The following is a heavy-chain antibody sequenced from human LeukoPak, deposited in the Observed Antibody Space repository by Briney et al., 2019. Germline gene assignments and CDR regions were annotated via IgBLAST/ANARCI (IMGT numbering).Heavy chain of an antibody. CDR1: GYTFTGYC. CDR3: ARAPGPPRPNMDV. Sequence: ASVKVSCKASGYTFTGYCMHWVRQAPGQGLEWMGRINPNSGGTNYAQKFQGRVTMTRDTSISTAYMELSRLRSDDTAVYYCARAPGPPRPNMDVWGKGTTVTVPS. CDR2: INPNSGGT. J-gene: IGHJ6*03. V-gene: IGHV1-2*06.